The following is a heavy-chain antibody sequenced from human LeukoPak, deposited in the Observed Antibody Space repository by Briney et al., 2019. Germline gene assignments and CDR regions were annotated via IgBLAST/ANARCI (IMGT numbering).Heavy chain of an antibody. D-gene: IGHD6-19*01. Sequence: GGSLRLSCAASGFTLSSYWMSWVCQAPGKGLEWVANIKQDGSEKYYVDSVRGRFTISRDNAKNSLYLQMNSLRAEDTAVYYCARGQFGSGWLTYYYYGMDVWGQGTTVTVSS. J-gene: IGHJ6*02. CDR3: ARGQFGSGWLTYYYYGMDV. V-gene: IGHV3-7*03. CDR1: GFTLSSYW. CDR2: IKQDGSEK.